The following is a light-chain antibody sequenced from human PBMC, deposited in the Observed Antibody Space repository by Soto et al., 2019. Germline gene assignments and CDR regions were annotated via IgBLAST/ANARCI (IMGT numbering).Light chain of an antibody. J-gene: IGKJ1*01. V-gene: IGKV1-5*01. CDR1: QIISSW. CDR3: QQYHSYSWT. CDR2: DAS. Sequence: DIQMTQSPSTPSASVGDRVTITCRASQIISSWLAWYQQKPGKAPNLLIYDASRLESGVPSRFSGSESGTEFTLTISSLQPDDSATYYCQQYHSYSWTFGQGTKVDIK.